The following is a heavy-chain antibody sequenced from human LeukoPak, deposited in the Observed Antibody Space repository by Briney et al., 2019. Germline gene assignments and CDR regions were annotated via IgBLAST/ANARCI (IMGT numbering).Heavy chain of an antibody. J-gene: IGHJ4*02. CDR2: ISGSGGST. Sequence: PGGSLRLSCAASGFTFSNYIMSWVRQAPGRGLEWVSAISGSGGSTWYADSVKGRFTISRDNAKDSLYLQMNSLRAEDTAVYYCARRKTLHLTMVRGVMVDYWGQGTLVTVSS. D-gene: IGHD3-10*01. V-gene: IGHV3-23*01. CDR1: GFTFSNYI. CDR3: ARRKTLHLTMVRGVMVDY.